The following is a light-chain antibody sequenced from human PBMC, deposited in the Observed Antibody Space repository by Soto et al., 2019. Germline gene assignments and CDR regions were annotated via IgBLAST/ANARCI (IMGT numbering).Light chain of an antibody. CDR1: QSITRF. Sequence: DIQMTQSPSSLSASVGDRVTITCRASQSITRFLNWYQQKPGKAPKLLIYAASTLQTGVPSRFSGSGSGTDFTLTISSLQPAEFATYYCQQNYSPPPITFGQGTRLDIK. CDR2: AAS. CDR3: QQNYSPPPIT. V-gene: IGKV1-39*01. J-gene: IGKJ5*01.